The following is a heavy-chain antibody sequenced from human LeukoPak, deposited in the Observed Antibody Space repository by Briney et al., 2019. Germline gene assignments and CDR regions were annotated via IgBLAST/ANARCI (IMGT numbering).Heavy chain of an antibody. Sequence: ASVKVSCKASGYTFTSYDINWVRQAPGQGLEWMGWMNPNSGNTGYAQKFQGRVTMTRNTSTSTAYMELSSLRSEDTAVFYCARGTTVVAFLDSWGQGTLVTVSS. V-gene: IGHV1-8*01. CDR3: ARGTTVVAFLDS. CDR2: MNPNSGNT. CDR1: GYTFTSYD. D-gene: IGHD3-22*01. J-gene: IGHJ4*02.